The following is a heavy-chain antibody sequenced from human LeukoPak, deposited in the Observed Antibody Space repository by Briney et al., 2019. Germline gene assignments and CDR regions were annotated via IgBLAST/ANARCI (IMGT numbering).Heavy chain of an antibody. CDR3: ARDVQGVGATSLDY. J-gene: IGHJ4*02. V-gene: IGHV3-48*03. CDR1: GFTFSSYE. Sequence: GGSLRLSCAASGFTFSSYEMNWVRQAPGKGLGWVSYISSSGSTIYYADSVKGRFTISRDNDKNSLYLQMDTLRAEDTAVYYCARDVQGVGATSLDYWGQGTLVTVSS. D-gene: IGHD1-26*01. CDR2: ISSSGSTI.